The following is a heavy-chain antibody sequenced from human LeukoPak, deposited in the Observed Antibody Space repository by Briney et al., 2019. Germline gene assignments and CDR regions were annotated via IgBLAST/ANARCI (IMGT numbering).Heavy chain of an antibody. J-gene: IGHJ4*02. D-gene: IGHD6-25*01. CDR3: ARPAAGAFDY. CDR1: GSTFSGYS. CDR2: ITSSSSYI. Sequence: GGSLRLSCAASGSTFSGYSMNWVRQAPGKGLEWVSSITSSSSYIYYADSVKGQFTISRDNSKNTLYLQMNSLRVEDTAVYYCARPAAGAFDYWGQGTLVTVSS. V-gene: IGHV3-21*04.